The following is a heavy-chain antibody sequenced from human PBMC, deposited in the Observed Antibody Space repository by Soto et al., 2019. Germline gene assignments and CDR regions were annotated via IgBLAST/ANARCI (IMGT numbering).Heavy chain of an antibody. J-gene: IGHJ4*02. D-gene: IGHD3-9*01. V-gene: IGHV1-3*01. Sequence: ASVKVSCKASGYTFTSYAMHWVRQAPGQRLEWMGWINAGNGNTKYSQKFQGRVTITRDTSASTAYMELSSLRSEDTAVYYCARVYYDILTGRPLHYFDYWGQGTLVTVSS. CDR3: ARVYYDILTGRPLHYFDY. CDR2: INAGNGNT. CDR1: GYTFTSYA.